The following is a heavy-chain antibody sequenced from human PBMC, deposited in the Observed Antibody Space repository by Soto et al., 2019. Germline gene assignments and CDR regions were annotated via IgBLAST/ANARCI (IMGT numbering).Heavy chain of an antibody. CDR2: ISSSSSYI. J-gene: IGHJ6*02. CDR1: GFTFSSYS. V-gene: IGHV3-21*01. CDR3: AREGYYDFWSGIYYYYGMDV. Sequence: GGALRLSCAGSGFTFSSYSMNCVRQAPGKGLELFSSISSSSSYIYYADSVKGRFTISRDNAKNSLYLQMNSLRAEDTAVYYCAREGYYDFWSGIYYYYGMDVSSPAHTVTVSS. D-gene: IGHD3-3*01.